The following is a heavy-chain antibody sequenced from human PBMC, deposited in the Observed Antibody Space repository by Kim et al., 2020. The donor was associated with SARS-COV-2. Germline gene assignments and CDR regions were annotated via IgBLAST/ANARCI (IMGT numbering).Heavy chain of an antibody. CDR3: AIATRVVVAATGYYYYGMDV. D-gene: IGHD2-15*01. Sequence: SVKVSCKASGGTFSSYAISRVRQAPGQGLEWMGRIIPILGIANYAQKFQGRVTITADKSTSTAYMELSSLRSEDTAVYYCAIATRVVVAATGYYYYGMDVWGQGTTVTVSS. CDR2: IIPILGIA. V-gene: IGHV1-69*04. J-gene: IGHJ6*02. CDR1: GGTFSSYA.